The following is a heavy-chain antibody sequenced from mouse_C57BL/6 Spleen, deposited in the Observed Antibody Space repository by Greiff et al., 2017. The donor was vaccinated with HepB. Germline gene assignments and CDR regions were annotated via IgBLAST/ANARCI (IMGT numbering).Heavy chain of an antibody. CDR3: TRGSYDYYAMDY. Sequence: QVQLKQSGAELVRPGASVTLSCKASGYTFTDYEMHWVKQTPVHGLEWIGAIDPETGGTAYNQKFKGKAILTADKSSSTAYMELRSLTSEDSAVYYCTRGSYDYYAMDYWGQGTSVTVSS. CDR1: GYTFTDYE. D-gene: IGHD1-1*01. J-gene: IGHJ4*01. CDR2: IDPETGGT. V-gene: IGHV1-15*01.